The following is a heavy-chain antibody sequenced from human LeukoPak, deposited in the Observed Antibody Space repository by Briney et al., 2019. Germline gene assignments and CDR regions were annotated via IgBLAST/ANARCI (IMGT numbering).Heavy chain of an antibody. V-gene: IGHV4-34*01. CDR3: ARDMVRGVHYYYYMDV. Sequence: SQTLSLTCAVYGGSFSGYYWSWIRQPPGKGLEWIGEINHSGSTNYNPSLKSRVTISVDTSKNQFSLKLSSVTAADTAVYYCARDMVRGVHYYYYMDVWGKGTTVTISS. CDR1: GGSFSGYY. CDR2: INHSGST. J-gene: IGHJ6*03. D-gene: IGHD3-10*01.